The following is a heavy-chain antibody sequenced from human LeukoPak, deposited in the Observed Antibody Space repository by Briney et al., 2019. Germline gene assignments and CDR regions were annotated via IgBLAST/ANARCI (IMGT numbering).Heavy chain of an antibody. CDR2: ISGSGGST. J-gene: IGHJ4*02. CDR1: GFTFSNYW. V-gene: IGHV3-23*01. Sequence: GGSLRLSCAASGFTFSNYWMHWVRQTPGKGLVWVSAISGSGGSTYYADSVKGRFTISRDNSKNTLYLQMNSLRAEDTAVYYCAKPIIWFGELSNWGQGTLVTVSS. D-gene: IGHD3-10*01. CDR3: AKPIIWFGELSN.